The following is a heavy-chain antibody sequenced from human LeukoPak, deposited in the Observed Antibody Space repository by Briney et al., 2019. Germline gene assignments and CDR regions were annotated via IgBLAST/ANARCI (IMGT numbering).Heavy chain of an antibody. CDR2: ISSSSSTI. CDR3: ARAEWPGNFDY. D-gene: IGHD3-3*01. V-gene: IGHV3-48*01. Sequence: GGSLRLSCAASGFTFSSYSMNWVRQAPGKGLEWVSYISSSSSTIYYADSVKGRFTISRDNAKNSLYLQMNSLRAEDTAVYYCARAEWPGNFDYWGQGTLVTVSP. CDR1: GFTFSSYS. J-gene: IGHJ4*02.